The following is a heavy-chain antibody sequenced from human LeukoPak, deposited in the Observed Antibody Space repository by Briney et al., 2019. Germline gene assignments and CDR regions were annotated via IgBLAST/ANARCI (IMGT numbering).Heavy chain of an antibody. Sequence: GSLRLSCAASGFTFSSYGMHWVRQAPGKGLEWVAVIWYDGGNKYYADSVKGRFTISRDNSKNTLYLQLNSLRAEDTAVYYCGRQRGYYFDYWGQGNLVTVSS. V-gene: IGHV3-33*01. CDR3: GRQRGYYFDY. CDR2: IWYDGGNK. J-gene: IGHJ4*02. CDR1: GFTFSSYG. D-gene: IGHD3-16*01.